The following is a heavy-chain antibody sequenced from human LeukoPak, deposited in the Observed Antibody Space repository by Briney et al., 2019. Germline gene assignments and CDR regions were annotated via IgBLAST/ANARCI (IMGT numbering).Heavy chain of an antibody. V-gene: IGHV1-8*03. CDR1: GYTFTSYD. CDR3: AGGRGYCSSTSCYHFDY. Sequence: ASVKVSCKASGYTFTSYDINWVRQATGQGLEWMGWMNPNSGNTGYAQKFQGRVTITRNTSISTAYMELSSLRSEDTAVYYCAGGRGYCSSTSCYHFDYWGQGTLVTVSS. J-gene: IGHJ4*02. D-gene: IGHD2-2*01. CDR2: MNPNSGNT.